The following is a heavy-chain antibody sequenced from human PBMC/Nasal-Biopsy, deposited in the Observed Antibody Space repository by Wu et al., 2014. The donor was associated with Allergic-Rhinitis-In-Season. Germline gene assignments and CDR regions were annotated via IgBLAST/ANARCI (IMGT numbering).Heavy chain of an antibody. Sequence: LRLSCAASGFTFSDYGMHWVRQAPGKGLEWVAFILYDGSNRYSADSVKGRFTISRDNSRNTLYLQMNSLRAEDTAVYYCAKRGPGGGTYPPYFDYWGQGTLVTVSS. CDR2: ILYDGSNR. J-gene: IGHJ4*02. CDR3: AKRGPGGGTYPPYFDY. V-gene: IGHV3-30*02. D-gene: IGHD1-26*01. CDR1: GFTFSDYG.